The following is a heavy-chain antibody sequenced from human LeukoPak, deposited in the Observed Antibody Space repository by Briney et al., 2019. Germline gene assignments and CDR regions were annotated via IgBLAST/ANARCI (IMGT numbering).Heavy chain of an antibody. CDR3: ARRHMDWYLDL. J-gene: IGHJ2*01. Sequence: GGSLRPSYTAPGFTFYDYAMTWVRQAPGKGLEWVAEINWHGGRTSYVDSVKGRFTISRDNAKNSLYLQMSSLRAEDTALYYCARRHMDWYLDLWGRGTLLIVSS. CDR2: INWHGGRT. V-gene: IGHV3-20*03. CDR1: GFTFYDYA.